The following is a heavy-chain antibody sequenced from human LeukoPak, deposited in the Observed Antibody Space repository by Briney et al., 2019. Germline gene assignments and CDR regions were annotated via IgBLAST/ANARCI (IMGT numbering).Heavy chain of an antibody. CDR2: IYSGGST. J-gene: IGHJ4*02. V-gene: IGHV3-66*01. Sequence: GGSLRLSCAASGFTVSDNFMTWARQAPGKGLEWVSLIYSGGSTYYADSVKGRFTISRDSSKNTLYLQMNSLRAEDTAVYYCATRERGRGQGALVTVSS. CDR1: GFTVSDNF. CDR3: ATRERG. D-gene: IGHD3-16*01.